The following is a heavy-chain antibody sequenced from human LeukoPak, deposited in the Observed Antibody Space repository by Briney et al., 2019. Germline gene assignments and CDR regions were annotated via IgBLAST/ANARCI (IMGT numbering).Heavy chain of an antibody. V-gene: IGHV4-61*01. CDR1: GGSISSGSYY. D-gene: IGHD6-13*01. Sequence: PSETLSLTCTVSGGSISSGSYYWSWIRQPPGKGLEWIWYIYYSGSTNYNPSLKSRVTMSVDTSKNQFSLKLSSVTAADTAVYYCATTYSSSGLDYWGQGTLVTVSS. CDR3: ATTYSSSGLDY. J-gene: IGHJ4*02. CDR2: IYYSGST.